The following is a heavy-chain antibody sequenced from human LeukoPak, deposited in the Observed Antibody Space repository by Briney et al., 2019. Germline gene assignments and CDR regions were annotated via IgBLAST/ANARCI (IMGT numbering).Heavy chain of an antibody. D-gene: IGHD7-27*01. CDR2: FYTSGST. V-gene: IGHV4-61*02. CDR3: ARGPYAWGYIDY. CDR1: GGSISSGTYY. J-gene: IGHJ4*02. Sequence: SETLSLTCTVSGGSISSGTYYWRWIRQPAGKGLEWIGRFYTSGSTNYNPSLKSRVTISVDTSKNQFSLKLSSVTAADTAVYYCARGPYAWGYIDYWGQGILVTVSS.